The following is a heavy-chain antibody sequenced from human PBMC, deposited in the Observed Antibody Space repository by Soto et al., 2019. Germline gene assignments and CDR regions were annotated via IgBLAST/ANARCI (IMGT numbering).Heavy chain of an antibody. Sequence: QVQLVESGGGVVQPGRSLRLSCAASGLTFSSYAMHWVRQAPGKGLEWVAVISYDGSNKYYADSVKGLFTISRDNSKNTLYLQMNSLRAEDTAVYYCARDRYSSSWDDFDYWGQGTLVTVSS. CDR2: ISYDGSNK. CDR1: GLTFSSYA. CDR3: ARDRYSSSWDDFDY. D-gene: IGHD6-13*01. V-gene: IGHV3-30-3*01. J-gene: IGHJ4*02.